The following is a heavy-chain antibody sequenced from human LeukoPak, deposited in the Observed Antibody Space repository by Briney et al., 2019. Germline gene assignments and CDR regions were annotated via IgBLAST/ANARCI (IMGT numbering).Heavy chain of an antibody. V-gene: IGHV3-23*01. CDR1: GLPFGSYA. D-gene: IGHD5-12*01. J-gene: IGHJ4*02. CDR2: ISGDGLST. CDR3: SRFNSGW. Sequence: PGGSLRLSCEVSGLPFGSYAMSWVRQGPGKGLEWVSAISGDGLSTFYADSVKGRFSISRDNPKNTLYLQMNTLRPEDSAVYYCSRFNSGWWGQGTLVTVSS.